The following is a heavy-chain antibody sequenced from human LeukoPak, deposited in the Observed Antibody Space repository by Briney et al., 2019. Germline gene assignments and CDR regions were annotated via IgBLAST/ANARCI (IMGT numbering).Heavy chain of an antibody. CDR1: GFTLSSYA. CDR3: AKAYYYDSTGSIDAFDI. Sequence: GGSLRLSCAASGFTLSSYAMSWVRQAPGEGLEWVSAISGSVGSTYYTDSVKGRFTISRDNSKNTLYLQMNSLRVEDTAIYYCAKAYYYDSTGSIDAFDIWGQGRMVTVSS. J-gene: IGHJ3*02. CDR2: ISGSVGST. D-gene: IGHD3-22*01. V-gene: IGHV3-23*01.